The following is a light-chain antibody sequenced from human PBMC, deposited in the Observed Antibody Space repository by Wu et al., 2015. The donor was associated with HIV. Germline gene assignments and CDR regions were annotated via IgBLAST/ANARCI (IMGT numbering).Light chain of an antibody. CDR2: DAS. CDR1: QSVSSY. V-gene: IGKV3-11*01. Sequence: EIVLTQSPATLSLSPGERATLSCRASQSVSSYLAWYQQKPGQAPRLLVYDASNRATGIPARFSGTGYGTDFTLIISNLEPEDFAVYFCQQRGNWPPYSFGQGTKLGI. CDR3: QQRGNWPPYS. J-gene: IGKJ2*03.